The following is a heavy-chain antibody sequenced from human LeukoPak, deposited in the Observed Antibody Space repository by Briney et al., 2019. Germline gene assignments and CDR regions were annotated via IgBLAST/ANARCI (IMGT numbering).Heavy chain of an antibody. CDR3: ARLTGDDVGGNWFDP. Sequence: SETLSLTCTVSGGSISSYYWSWIRQPPGKELGWIGYIYTSGSTNYNPSLKSRVTISVDTSKNQFSLKLSSVTAADTAVYYCARLTGDDVGGNWFDPWGQGTLVTVSS. CDR2: IYTSGST. D-gene: IGHD3-16*01. J-gene: IGHJ5*02. CDR1: GGSISSYY. V-gene: IGHV4-4*09.